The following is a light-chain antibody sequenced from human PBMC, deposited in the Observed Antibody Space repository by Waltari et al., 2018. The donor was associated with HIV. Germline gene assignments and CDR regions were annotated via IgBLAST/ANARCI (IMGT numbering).Light chain of an antibody. V-gene: IGLV3-1*01. CDR1: KLGAKY. CDR3: QAWDSSIPVV. J-gene: IGLJ2*01. CDR2: QDS. Sequence: SYELTQPPSVSVSPGQTASITCSGDKLGAKYACWYQQKPGQSPVLVIYQDSKRPSGIPERFSGSNSGNTATLTISGTQAMDEADYYCQAWDSSIPVVFGGGTKLTVL.